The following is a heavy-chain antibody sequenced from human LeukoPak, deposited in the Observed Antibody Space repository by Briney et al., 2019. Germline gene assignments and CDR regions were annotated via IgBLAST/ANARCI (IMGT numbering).Heavy chain of an antibody. Sequence: SETLSLTCTVSGGSISSSSYYWGWIRQPLWKGLEWIGSIYYSGSTYYNPSLKSRVTISVDTSKNQFSLKLSSVTAADTAVYYCARRRGWSVDYWGQGTLVTVSS. V-gene: IGHV4-39*01. J-gene: IGHJ4*02. CDR2: IYYSGST. CDR3: ARRRGWSVDY. CDR1: GGSISSSSYY. D-gene: IGHD6-19*01.